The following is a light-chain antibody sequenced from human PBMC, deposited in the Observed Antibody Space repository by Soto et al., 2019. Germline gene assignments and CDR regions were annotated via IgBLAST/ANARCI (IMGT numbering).Light chain of an antibody. V-gene: IGKV2-28*01. CDR3: MQSLQTPLT. CDR1: QSLLQSNGYNY. J-gene: IGKJ4*01. Sequence: DIVMTQSPLSLPVTPGEPASISCRSSQSLLQSNGYNYLDWYLQKPGQSPQLLIYLGSFRPSGVPDRFSGSGSGTDFTLKISRVEAEDVGIYYCMQSLQTPLTFGGGTKVEIK. CDR2: LGS.